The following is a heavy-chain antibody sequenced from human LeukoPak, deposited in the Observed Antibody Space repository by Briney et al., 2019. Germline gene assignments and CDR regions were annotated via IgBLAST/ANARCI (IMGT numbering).Heavy chain of an antibody. Sequence: ASVKVSCKASGYTFTGYYMHWVRQAPGQGLEWMGWINPNSGGTNYAQKFQGRVTMTRDTSISTAYMELSRLRSEDTAVYYCARGPNMVRGVIISYVDYWGQGTLVTVSS. CDR1: GYTFTGYY. CDR3: ARGPNMVRGVIISYVDY. V-gene: IGHV1-2*02. D-gene: IGHD3-10*01. CDR2: INPNSGGT. J-gene: IGHJ4*02.